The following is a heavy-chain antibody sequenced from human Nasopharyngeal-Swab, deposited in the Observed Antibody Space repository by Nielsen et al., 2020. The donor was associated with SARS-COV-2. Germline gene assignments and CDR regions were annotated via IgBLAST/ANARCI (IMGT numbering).Heavy chain of an antibody. Sequence: GGSLRLSCAASGFTFSSYAMSWVRQAPGKGLEWVSAISGSGGSTYYADSVKGRFTISRDKSKNTLYLQMNSLRAEDTAVYYCAKWRNPTYSSGWYGSYFDYWGQGTLVTVSS. CDR3: AKWRNPTYSSGWYGSYFDY. J-gene: IGHJ4*02. CDR2: ISGSGGST. V-gene: IGHV3-23*01. D-gene: IGHD6-19*01. CDR1: GFTFSSYA.